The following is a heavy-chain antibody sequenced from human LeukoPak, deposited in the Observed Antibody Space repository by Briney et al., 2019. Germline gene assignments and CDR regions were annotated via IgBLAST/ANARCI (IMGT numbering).Heavy chain of an antibody. V-gene: IGHV4-61*02. CDR2: IYTSGST. Sequence: ASETLSLTCTVSGGSICSGSYYWSWIRQPAGQGLEWTGRIYTSGSTNYNPSLKSRVTISVDTSKNQFSLKLSSVTAADTAVYYCARDVTYYDFWSGYYYYYMDVWGKGTTVTVSS. CDR1: GGSICSGSYY. D-gene: IGHD3-3*01. CDR3: ARDVTYYDFWSGYYYYYMDV. J-gene: IGHJ6*03.